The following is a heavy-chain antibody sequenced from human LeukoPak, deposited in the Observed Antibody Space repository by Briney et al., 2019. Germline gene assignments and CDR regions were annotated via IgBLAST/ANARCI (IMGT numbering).Heavy chain of an antibody. Sequence: SETLSLTCTVSGGSISSSGYYWDWIRQPPGKGLEWIGSIYYSGNTDYNPSLKSRITISVSTSKNQFSPNVTSVTAADTAVYYCARRTYSGYYYYFDFWGQGTLVTVSS. V-gene: IGHV4-39*01. CDR1: GGSISSSGYY. J-gene: IGHJ4*02. CDR2: IYYSGNT. D-gene: IGHD5-12*01. CDR3: ARRTYSGYYYYFDF.